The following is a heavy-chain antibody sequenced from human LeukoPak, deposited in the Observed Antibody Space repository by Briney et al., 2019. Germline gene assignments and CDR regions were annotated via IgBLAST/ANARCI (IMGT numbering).Heavy chain of an antibody. J-gene: IGHJ2*01. CDR1: GGSFSIYY. CDR2: INHSEST. Sequence: PSETLSLTCAVYGGSFSIYYWSWIRQPPGKGLEWIAEINHSESTNYNPSLKSRVTISVDTSKNQVSLKLNSVTAADRAVYYCARGLGGGNSVYFDLWGRGTLVTVSS. D-gene: IGHD4-23*01. V-gene: IGHV4-34*01. CDR3: ARGLGGGNSVYFDL.